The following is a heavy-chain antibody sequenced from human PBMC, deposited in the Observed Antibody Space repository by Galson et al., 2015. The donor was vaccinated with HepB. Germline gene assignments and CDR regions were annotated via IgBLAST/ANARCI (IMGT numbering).Heavy chain of an antibody. CDR3: ARGPGYCSSTSCYAFGPQLSNWFDP. CDR2: ISYDGSNK. D-gene: IGHD2-2*01. Sequence: SLRLSCAASGFTFSSYAMHWVRQAPGKGLEWVAVISYDGSNKYYADSVKGRFTISRDNSKNTLYLQMNSLRAEDTAVYYCARGPGYCSSTSCYAFGPQLSNWFDPWGQGTLVTVSS. CDR1: GFTFSSYA. V-gene: IGHV3-30*04. J-gene: IGHJ5*02.